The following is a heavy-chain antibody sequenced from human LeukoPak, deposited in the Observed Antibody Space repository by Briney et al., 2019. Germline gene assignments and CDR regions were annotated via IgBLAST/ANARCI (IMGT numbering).Heavy chain of an antibody. CDR2: ISSSSSTI. J-gene: IGHJ5*02. CDR1: GFTFSSYS. Sequence: GGSLRLSCAASGFTFSSYSMNWVRQAQGKGLEWVSYISSSSSTIYYADSVKGRFTISRDNAKNSLYLQMNSLRAEDTAVYYCARADYYDSSGPEASWGQGTLVTVSS. V-gene: IGHV3-48*01. D-gene: IGHD3-22*01. CDR3: ARADYYDSSGPEAS.